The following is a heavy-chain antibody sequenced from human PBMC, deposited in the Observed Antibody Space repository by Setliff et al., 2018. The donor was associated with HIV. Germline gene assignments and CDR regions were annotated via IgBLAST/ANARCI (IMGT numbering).Heavy chain of an antibody. CDR3: ARDDDKLFDY. CDR2: ISTSGST. D-gene: IGHD3-22*01. V-gene: IGHV4-61*02. CDR1: SGSITSGSYS. J-gene: IGHJ4*02. Sequence: SETLSLTCTASSGSITSGSYSWTWIREPAGKGLEWIGRISTSGSTNYNPSLKSRVTISVDTSKNQFSLKLTSVTAADTAVYYCARDDDKLFDYWGQGALVTVSS.